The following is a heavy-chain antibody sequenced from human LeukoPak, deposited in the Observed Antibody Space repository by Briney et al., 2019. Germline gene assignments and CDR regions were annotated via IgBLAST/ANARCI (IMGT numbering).Heavy chain of an antibody. V-gene: IGHV4-34*01. CDR1: GGSFSGYY. J-gene: IGHJ4*02. D-gene: IGHD6-19*01. CDR2: INHSGST. Sequence: SETLSLTCAVYGGSFSGYYWSWIRQPPGKGLEWIGEINHSGSTNYNPSLKSRVTISVDTSKNQFSLKLSSVTAADTAVYYCARDYPSGYSSGWYLGRLYYCGLWGQGTVVRVSS. CDR3: ARDYPSGYSSGWYLGRLYYCGL.